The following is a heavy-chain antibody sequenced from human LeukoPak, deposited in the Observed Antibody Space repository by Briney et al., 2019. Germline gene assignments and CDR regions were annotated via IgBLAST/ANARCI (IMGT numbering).Heavy chain of an antibody. J-gene: IGHJ3*02. V-gene: IGHV4-39*01. CDR3: ARHLYCTNGVCYAFDI. D-gene: IGHD2-8*01. CDR2: IYYSGST. CDR1: GGSISSSSYY. Sequence: SETLSLTCTVSGGSISSSSYYWGWIRQPPGKGLEWIGSIYYSGSTYYNPSLKSRVTISVDTSKNQFSLKLSSVTAADTAVYYCARHLYCTNGVCYAFDIWGQGTMVTVSS.